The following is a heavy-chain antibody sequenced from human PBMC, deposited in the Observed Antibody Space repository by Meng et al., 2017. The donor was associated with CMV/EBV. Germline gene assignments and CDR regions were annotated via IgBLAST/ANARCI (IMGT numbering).Heavy chain of an antibody. D-gene: IGHD3-22*01. J-gene: IGHJ4*02. CDR2: IYYSGRT. V-gene: IGHV4-39*07. Sequence: SCRIYYWGWLRQPPVQGLDWLVRIYYSGRTYYNPSLTSRVTISVDTSKNQFSLKLSSVPAADTAVYYCARDMYYYDSSGYSYGFDYWGQGTLVTVSS. CDR3: ARDMYYYDSSGYSYGFDY. CDR1: SCRIYY.